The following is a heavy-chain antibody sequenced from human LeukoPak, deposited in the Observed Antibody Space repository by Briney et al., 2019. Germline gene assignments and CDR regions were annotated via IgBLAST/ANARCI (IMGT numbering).Heavy chain of an antibody. CDR2: IKSKSDGGTT. CDR3: ATEYYGAYNF. V-gene: IGHV3-15*01. J-gene: IGHJ4*02. Sequence: PGGSLRLSCAASGFTFSSYGMHWVRQAPGKGLEWVGRIKSKSDGGTTDYAAPVKGRFTISRDDSKNTLYLQMNSLKTEDTAVYFCATEYYGAYNFWGQGTLVTVSS. CDR1: GFTFSSYG. D-gene: IGHD4-17*01.